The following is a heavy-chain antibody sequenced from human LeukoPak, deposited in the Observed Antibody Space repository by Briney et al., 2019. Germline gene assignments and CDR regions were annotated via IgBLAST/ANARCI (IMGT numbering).Heavy chain of an antibody. J-gene: IGHJ4*02. Sequence: PGGSLRLSCAASGFTFSSYAMSWVRQAPGKGLEWVSSISSSSSYIYYADSVKGRFTISRDNAKNSLYLQMNSLRAEDTAVYYCAREIHDDYGDYWGQGTLVTVSS. D-gene: IGHD5-18*01. V-gene: IGHV3-21*01. CDR1: GFTFSSYA. CDR2: ISSSSSYI. CDR3: AREIHDDYGDY.